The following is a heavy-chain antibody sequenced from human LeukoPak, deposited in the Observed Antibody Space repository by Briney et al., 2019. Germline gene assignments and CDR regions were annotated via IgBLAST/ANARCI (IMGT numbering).Heavy chain of an antibody. CDR3: ASAPGAVADYGFDY. CDR2: IYYSGST. CDR1: GGSISSYY. V-gene: IGHV4-59*01. D-gene: IGHD6-19*01. Sequence: SETLSLTCTVSGGSISSYYWSWIRQPPGKGLEWIGYIYYSGSTNYNPSLKSRVTISVDTSKNQFSLKLSSVTAADTAVYYCASAPGAVADYGFDYWGQGTLVTVSS. J-gene: IGHJ4*02.